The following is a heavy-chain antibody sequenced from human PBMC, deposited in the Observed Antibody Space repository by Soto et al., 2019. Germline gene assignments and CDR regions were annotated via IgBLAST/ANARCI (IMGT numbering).Heavy chain of an antibody. V-gene: IGHV3-33*06. CDR2: IWNDGSGY. CDR1: GFTFNNYG. CDR3: AQGLRWLRFCDY. D-gene: IGHD5-12*01. J-gene: IGHJ4*02. Sequence: PGGSLRLSCAASGFTFNNYGMHWVRQAPGKGLEWVAVIWNDGSGYYYANSVKGRFTISRDNSKNMLYLQMSSLRAEDTAVYYCAQGLRWLRFCDYWGQGTMVTVSS.